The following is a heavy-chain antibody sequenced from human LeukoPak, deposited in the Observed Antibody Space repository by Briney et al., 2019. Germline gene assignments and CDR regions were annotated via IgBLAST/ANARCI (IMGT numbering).Heavy chain of an antibody. CDR1: GDSVSSNSAA. Sequence: SQTLSLTCAISGDSVSSNSAAWNWIRQSPSRGLEWLGRTYYRSKWYNDYAVSVKSRITINPDTSKNQFSLQLNSVTPEDTAVYYCARAKDIVVVPAAIRSPGEGDDSYYYYYMDVWGKGTTVTVSS. CDR3: ARAKDIVVVPAAIRSPGEGDDSYYYYYMDV. D-gene: IGHD2-2*01. V-gene: IGHV6-1*01. J-gene: IGHJ6*03. CDR2: TYYRSKWYN.